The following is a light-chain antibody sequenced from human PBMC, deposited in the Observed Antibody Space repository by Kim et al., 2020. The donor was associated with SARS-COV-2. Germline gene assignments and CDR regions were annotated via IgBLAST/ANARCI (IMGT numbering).Light chain of an antibody. CDR2: DVS. J-gene: IGLJ1*01. CDR3: CSYAGSYLGV. V-gene: IGLV2-11*01. Sequence: GQSVTISCTGTSSDVGGSNYVSWYQQHPGKAPKLMIYDVSKRPSGVPDRFSGSKSGNTASLTISGLQAEDEADYYCCSYAGSYLGVFGTGTKVTVL. CDR1: SSDVGGSNY.